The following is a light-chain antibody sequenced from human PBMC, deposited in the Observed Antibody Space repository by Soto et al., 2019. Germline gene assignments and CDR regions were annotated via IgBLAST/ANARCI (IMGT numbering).Light chain of an antibody. J-gene: IGKJ1*01. CDR2: WAS. CDR1: QSVLHSSNNKNY. V-gene: IGKV4-1*01. Sequence: DIVMTQSPDSLAVSLGERASINCKSSQSVLHSSNNKNYLAWYQQKPGQPPKLLIYWASTRESGVPDRFSGSGSGTDCTLTIISLLAEDVEVYFCQQYYGTLWTFGQGTKVEIK. CDR3: QQYYGTLWT.